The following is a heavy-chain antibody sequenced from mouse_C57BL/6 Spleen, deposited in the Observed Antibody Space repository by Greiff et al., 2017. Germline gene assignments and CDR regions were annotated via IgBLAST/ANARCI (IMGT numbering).Heavy chain of an antibody. V-gene: IGHV5-9*01. Sequence: EVMLVESGGGLVKPGGSLKLSCAASGFTFSSYTMSWVRQTPEKRLEWVATISGGGGNTYYPESVKGRFTISRDNAKNTLYLQMSSLMSEDTALYYCARHPYYYGSRYFDVWGTGTTLTVSS. CDR3: ARHPYYYGSRYFDV. CDR1: GFTFSSYT. D-gene: IGHD1-1*01. J-gene: IGHJ1*03. CDR2: ISGGGGNT.